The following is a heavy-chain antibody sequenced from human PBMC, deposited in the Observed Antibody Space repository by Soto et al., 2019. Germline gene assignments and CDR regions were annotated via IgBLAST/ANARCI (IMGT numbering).Heavy chain of an antibody. CDR1: GGSISSGGYS. D-gene: IGHD6-19*01. J-gene: IGHJ4*02. V-gene: IGHV4-30-2*01. Sequence: QLQLQESGSGLVKPSQTLSLTCAVSGGSISSGGYSWSWIRQPPGKGLEWIGYIYQSGSTYYHPSLTRRVTISADRSQHPSSRKLTSVPAADTAVCYCARAGGLGAVAVDYWGQGTLVTVSS. CDR2: IYQSGST. CDR3: ARAGGLGAVAVDY.